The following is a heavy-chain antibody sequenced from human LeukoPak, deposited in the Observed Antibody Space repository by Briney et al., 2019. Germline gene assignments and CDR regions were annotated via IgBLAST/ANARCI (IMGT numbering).Heavy chain of an antibody. J-gene: IGHJ4*02. CDR2: IYPGDSDT. D-gene: IGHD1-26*01. CDR1: DYRFTTYS. V-gene: IGHV5-51*01. Sequence: GESLKISCPDSDYRFTTYSIAGVRQMPGKGLEWMGIIYPGDSDTRYSPSFQGQVTISADKSISTTYLQWSSLKASDSAMYCCGRHSGSYSNWGQGTLVTVSS. CDR3: GRHSGSYSN.